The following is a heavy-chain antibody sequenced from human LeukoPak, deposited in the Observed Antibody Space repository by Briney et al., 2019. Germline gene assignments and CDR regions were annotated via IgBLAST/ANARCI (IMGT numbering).Heavy chain of an antibody. V-gene: IGHV3-7*04. CDR3: ARGRKFYDY. CDR2: IKQDGSDK. Sequence: GGSLRHSCAASVFTLSNYWISWVRQAPGKGLEWVANIKQDGSDKDYVDSVKGRFTISRDNAKNSLYLQMNSLRAEDTAVFHCARGRKFYDYWGQGTLVSVSS. J-gene: IGHJ4*02. D-gene: IGHD1-14*01. CDR1: VFTLSNYW.